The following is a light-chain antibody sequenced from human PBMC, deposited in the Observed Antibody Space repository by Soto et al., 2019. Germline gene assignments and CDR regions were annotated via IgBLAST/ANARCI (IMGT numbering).Light chain of an antibody. V-gene: IGLV1-44*01. J-gene: IGLJ1*01. CDR2: ADN. Sequence: QSALTQPPSASGTPGQRVSISCSGSSSNIGSNSVQWHQQLPGTAPNLLIYADNQRPSGVPDRFSGSKSGTSASLAITGLQSGDEADYYCAAWDDSLNGFVFGTGTKVPVL. CDR1: SSNIGSNS. CDR3: AAWDDSLNGFV.